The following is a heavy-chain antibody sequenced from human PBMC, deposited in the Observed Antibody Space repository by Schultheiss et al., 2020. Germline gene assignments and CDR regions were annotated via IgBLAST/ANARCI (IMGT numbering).Heavy chain of an antibody. V-gene: IGHV3-33*06. D-gene: IGHD3-22*01. CDR1: GFTFSSYG. CDR3: AKVSIYKYDSSDYLYYGMDV. Sequence: GGSLRLSCAASGFTFSSYGMHWVRQAPGKGLEWVAVIWYDGSNKYYADSVKGRFTISRDNSKNTLYLQMNSLRVEDTAVYYCAKVSIYKYDSSDYLYYGMDVWGQGTTVTVSS. CDR2: IWYDGSNK. J-gene: IGHJ6*02.